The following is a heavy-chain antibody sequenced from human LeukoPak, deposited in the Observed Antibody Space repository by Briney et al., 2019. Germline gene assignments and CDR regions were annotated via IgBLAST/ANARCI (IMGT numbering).Heavy chain of an antibody. J-gene: IGHJ6*02. V-gene: IGHV4-39*07. Sequence: SKTLSLTCTVSGGSISSSSYYWGWIRQPPGKGLEWIGSIYYSGSTYYNPSLKSRVTISVDTSKNQFSLKLSSVTAADTAVYYCARDWGGSPIYGMDVWGQGTTVTVSS. CDR1: GGSISSSSYY. CDR2: IYYSGST. D-gene: IGHD2-15*01. CDR3: ARDWGGSPIYGMDV.